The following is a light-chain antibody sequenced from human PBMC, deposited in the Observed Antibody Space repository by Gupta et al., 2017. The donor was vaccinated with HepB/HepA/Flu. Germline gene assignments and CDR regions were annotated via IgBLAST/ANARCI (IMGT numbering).Light chain of an antibody. J-gene: IGKJ4*01. Sequence: EPVLTQSPGTLSLSPGERATLSCRASQSVTNTYIAGYQQKPRQAPRLLIYGASSRAPGLPDRCSGSGSGTDFTLTINRLEPEDVAVYYCHQHGYADLTFVGGTRVEIK. V-gene: IGKV3-20*01. CDR1: QSVTNTY. CDR2: GAS. CDR3: HQHGYADLT.